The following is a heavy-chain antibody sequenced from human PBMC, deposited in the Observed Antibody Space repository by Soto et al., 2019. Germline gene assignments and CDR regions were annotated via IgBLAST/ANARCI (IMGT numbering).Heavy chain of an antibody. Sequence: QVQLVQSGAEVKKPGASVKVSCKASGYTFTSYDINWVRQATGQGLEWTRRMNPNSGKTAYAQKLQGRVPMTRNASTATAYTELSRRTSEGTGVYYCARETAIGNLAGFDPWCQGTVVTVSS. CDR3: ARETAIGNLAGFDP. J-gene: IGHJ5*02. D-gene: IGHD5-18*01. V-gene: IGHV1-8*01. CDR2: MNPNSGKT. CDR1: GYTFTSYD.